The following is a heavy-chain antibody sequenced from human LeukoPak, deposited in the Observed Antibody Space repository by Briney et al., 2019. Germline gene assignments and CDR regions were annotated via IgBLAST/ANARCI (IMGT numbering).Heavy chain of an antibody. CDR3: ARVAAAGFDC. Sequence: GGSLRLSSAASGFTFSGYWMSWVRQAPGKGLEWVANIDQDGSEIYYVDSVKGRLTISRDNAKNSLSLHMNSLRAEDTAVYYCARVAAAGFDCWGQGTLVTVSS. CDR1: GFTFSGYW. V-gene: IGHV3-7*04. CDR2: IDQDGSEI. J-gene: IGHJ4*02. D-gene: IGHD6-13*01.